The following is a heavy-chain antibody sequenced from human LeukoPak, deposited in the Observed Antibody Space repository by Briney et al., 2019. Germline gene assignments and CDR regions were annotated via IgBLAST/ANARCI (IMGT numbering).Heavy chain of an antibody. J-gene: IGHJ4*02. CDR1: GFTFSSYG. CDR2: ISGSGGST. V-gene: IGHV3-23*01. D-gene: IGHD3-22*01. CDR3: AKWDTYYDSSGYFFY. Sequence: GGSLRLSCAASGFTFSSYGMSWVRQAPGKGREWVSAISGSGGSTYYADSVKGGFTISRDNSKKTLYVQMNSLRAEDTAVYYCAKWDTYYDSSGYFFYWGQGTLVTVSS.